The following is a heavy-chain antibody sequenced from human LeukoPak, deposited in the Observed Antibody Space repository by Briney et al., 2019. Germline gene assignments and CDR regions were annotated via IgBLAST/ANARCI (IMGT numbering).Heavy chain of an antibody. CDR1: GGTFSSYA. CDR2: IIPILGIA. V-gene: IGHV1-69*04. J-gene: IGHJ4*02. D-gene: IGHD3-10*01. Sequence: SVKVSCKASGGTFSSYAISWVRQAPGQGLEWMGRIIPILGIANHAQKFQGRVTITADTSTSTAHMELSGLRSDDTAVYYCTIEVVFSGSHSDSTSSSVGDGDFWGQGTLVIVSS. CDR3: TIEVVFSGSHSDSTSSSVGDGDF.